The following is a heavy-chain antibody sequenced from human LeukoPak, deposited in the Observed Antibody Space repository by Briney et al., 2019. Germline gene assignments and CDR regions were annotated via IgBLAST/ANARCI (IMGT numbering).Heavy chain of an antibody. CDR1: GGSISRNHW. J-gene: IGHJ4*02. D-gene: IGHD4-23*01. Sequence: PSETLSLTCAVSGGSISRNHWWSWVRQPPGKGLEWIGEIYHSGSTNYNSSLKSRVTISVDKSKNQFSLRLSSVTVADTAVYYCARAPSRGGPIPLWGQGTLVTVSS. CDR3: ARAPSRGGPIPL. V-gene: IGHV4-4*02. CDR2: IYHSGST.